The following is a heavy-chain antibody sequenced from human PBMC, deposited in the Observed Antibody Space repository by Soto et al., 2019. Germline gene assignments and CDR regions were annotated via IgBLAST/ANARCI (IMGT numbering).Heavy chain of an antibody. Sequence: QVQLVQSGAEVKKPGASVKVSCKASGYTFTSHGISWVRQAPGQGLEWMGWINAYDGNTNYAPTLQGRVTMTTDTSTSTAYMELRSLTSDDTAVYYCATTVSYNWFDPWGQGTLVTVSS. J-gene: IGHJ5*02. D-gene: IGHD4-17*01. V-gene: IGHV1-18*01. CDR3: ATTVSYNWFDP. CDR1: GYTFTSHG. CDR2: INAYDGNT.